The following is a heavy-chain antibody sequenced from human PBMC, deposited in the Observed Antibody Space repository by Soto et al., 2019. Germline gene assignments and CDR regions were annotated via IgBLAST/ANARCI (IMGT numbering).Heavy chain of an antibody. D-gene: IGHD3-16*01. CDR2: IYYSGST. V-gene: IGHV4-31*03. Sequence: SQLMSDTRSVADGSSSSGGYYRRCIRQHPGKGLEWIGYIYYSGSTYYNPSLKSRVTISVDTSKNQFSLKLSSVTAADTAVYYCARLTPNRGGNYWGQGTLVTVSS. CDR3: ARLTPNRGGNY. CDR1: DGSSSSGGYY. J-gene: IGHJ4*02.